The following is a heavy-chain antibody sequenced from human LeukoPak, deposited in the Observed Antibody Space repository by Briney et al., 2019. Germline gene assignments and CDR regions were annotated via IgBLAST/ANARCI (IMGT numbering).Heavy chain of an antibody. Sequence: GGSLRLSCAASGFTFSNYVMHWVRQAPGKGLEWVAVISHDVSIKAYADSVKGRFTISRDNSESTVYLQMNSLRLEDTAVYYCARELGTCSPGDYWGQGTLVTVSS. V-gene: IGHV3-30*03. D-gene: IGHD2-15*01. CDR1: GFTFSNYV. J-gene: IGHJ4*02. CDR3: ARELGTCSPGDY. CDR2: ISHDVSIK.